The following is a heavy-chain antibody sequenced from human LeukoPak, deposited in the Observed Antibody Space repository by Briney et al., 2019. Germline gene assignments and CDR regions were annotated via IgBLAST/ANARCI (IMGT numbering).Heavy chain of an antibody. D-gene: IGHD5-24*01. CDR3: AREEDGASDY. Sequence: PGGSLRLSCAASGFTFSSYAMSWVRQAPGKGLEWVSVIYSGGNTYYADSVKGRFTISRDNSKNTLYLQMNSLRAEDTAVYYCAREEDGASDYWGQGTLVTVSS. CDR2: IYSGGNT. J-gene: IGHJ4*02. V-gene: IGHV3-53*01. CDR1: GFTFSSYA.